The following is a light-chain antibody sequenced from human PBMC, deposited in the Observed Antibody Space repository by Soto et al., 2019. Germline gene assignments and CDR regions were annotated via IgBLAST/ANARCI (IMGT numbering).Light chain of an antibody. J-gene: IGLJ1*01. CDR3: QSYDSSLSAYYV. Sequence: QSVLTQPPSVSGAPGQRVTISCTGSSSNIGAGYDVHWYQQVPGTAPKLLIHGNSNRPSGVPDRFSGSKSGTSASLAITGLQAEDEADYYCQSYDSSLSAYYVFGTGTKLTVL. V-gene: IGLV1-40*01. CDR1: SSNIGAGYD. CDR2: GNS.